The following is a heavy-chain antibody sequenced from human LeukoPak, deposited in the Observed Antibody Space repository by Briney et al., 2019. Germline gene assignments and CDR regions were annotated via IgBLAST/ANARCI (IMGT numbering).Heavy chain of an antibody. Sequence: ASVKVSCKASGYTFTSYGISWVRQAPGQGLEWMGRISAYNGNTNYAQKLQGRVAMTTDTSTSTAYMELRSLRSDDTAVYYCARAGLLRAYYYGMDVWGQGTTVTVSS. D-gene: IGHD1-26*01. CDR3: ARAGLLRAYYYGMDV. J-gene: IGHJ6*02. V-gene: IGHV1-18*01. CDR1: GYTFTSYG. CDR2: ISAYNGNT.